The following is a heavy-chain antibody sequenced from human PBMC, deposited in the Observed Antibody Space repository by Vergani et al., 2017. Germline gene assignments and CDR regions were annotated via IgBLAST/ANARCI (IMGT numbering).Heavy chain of an antibody. CDR1: GYTFTGYY. V-gene: IGHV1-2*02. Sequence: QVQLVQSGAEVKKPGASAKVSCKASGYTFTGYYMHWVRQAPGQGLEWMGWINPNSGGTNYAQKFQGRVTMTRDTSISTAYMELSRLRSDDTAVYYCARVIAVAGSTKGFGYWGQGTLVTVSS. CDR3: ARVIAVAGSTKGFGY. CDR2: INPNSGGT. J-gene: IGHJ4*02. D-gene: IGHD6-19*01.